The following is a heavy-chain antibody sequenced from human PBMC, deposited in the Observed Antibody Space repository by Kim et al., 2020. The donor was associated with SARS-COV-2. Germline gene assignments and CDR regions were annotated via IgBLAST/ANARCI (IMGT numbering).Heavy chain of an antibody. V-gene: IGHV3-23*01. CDR3: AKTAPLIRVTTFFDY. D-gene: IGHD4-17*01. Sequence: DAVKGRFTIARDNSKNTLYLKMNTLRAEDTAVYYCAKTAPLIRVTTFFDYWGQGTLVTVSS. J-gene: IGHJ4*02.